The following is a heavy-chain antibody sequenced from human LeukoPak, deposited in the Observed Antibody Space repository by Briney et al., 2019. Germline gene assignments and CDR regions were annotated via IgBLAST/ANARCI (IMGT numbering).Heavy chain of an antibody. CDR3: ARGPIIDIAIVPAADEYYYMDV. CDR1: GDTFTSYG. V-gene: IGHV1-18*01. D-gene: IGHD2-2*01. J-gene: IGHJ6*03. Sequence: GASVKVSCKASGDTFTSYGITWVRQAPGQGLEWMGCISAYNGNTNYAQKLQGRVTMTTDRSTSTAYMELRSLRSDDTAVYYCARGPIIDIAIVPAADEYYYMDVWGKGTTVTVSS. CDR2: ISAYNGNT.